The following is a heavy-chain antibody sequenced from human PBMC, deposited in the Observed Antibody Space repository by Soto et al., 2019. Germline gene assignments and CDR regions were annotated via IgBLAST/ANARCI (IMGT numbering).Heavy chain of an antibody. CDR2: ISSSSSTI. V-gene: IGHV3-48*02. CDR3: ARANNYDFWSGYYSDY. CDR1: GFTFSSYS. J-gene: IGHJ4*02. D-gene: IGHD3-3*01. Sequence: EVQLVESGGGLVQPGGSLRLSCAASGFTFSSYSMNWVRQAPGKGLEWVSYISSSSSTIYYADSVKGRFTISRDNAKNSLYQQMNSLRDEDTAVYYCARANNYDFWSGYYSDYWGQGTLVTVSS.